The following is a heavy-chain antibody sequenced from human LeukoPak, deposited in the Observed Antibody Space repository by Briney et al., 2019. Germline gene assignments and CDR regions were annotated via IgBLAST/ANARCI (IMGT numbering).Heavy chain of an antibody. CDR2: FGRKSYVGTP. V-gene: IGHV3-49*02. D-gene: IGHD5-12*01. CDR3: TSPRGFGGYVRPTEDS. Sequence: PGGPLRLSCTGSGFTFANYPMTWLRRAPGKGRDWLVVFGRKSYVGTPEYATSVKGRFTFPRDISKRMANLQMTSFRPKETPRYYCTSPRGFGGYVRPTEDSWGQGTLVTVSS. CDR1: GFTFANYP. J-gene: IGHJ4*02.